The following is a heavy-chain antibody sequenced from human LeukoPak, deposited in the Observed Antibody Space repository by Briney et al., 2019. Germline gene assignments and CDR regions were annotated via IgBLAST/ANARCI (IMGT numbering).Heavy chain of an antibody. CDR2: ISYDGSNK. V-gene: IGHV3-30*03. Sequence: GGSLRLSCAASGFTFSSYGMHWVRQAPGKGLEWVAVISYDGSNKYYADSVKGRFTISRDNSKNTLYLQMNSLRAEDTAVYYCARALFAGAFYGMDVWGQGTTVTVSS. D-gene: IGHD3-10*01. J-gene: IGHJ6*02. CDR1: GFTFSSYG. CDR3: ARALFAGAFYGMDV.